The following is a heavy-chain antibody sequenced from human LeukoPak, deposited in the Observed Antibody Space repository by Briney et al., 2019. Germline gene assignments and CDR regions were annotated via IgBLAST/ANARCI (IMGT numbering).Heavy chain of an antibody. Sequence: ASAKVSCKASGYTFTNYYMHWVRQAPGQGLEWMGIINPSGGSTSYAQKFQGRVTMTRDTSTSTVYMELSSLRSEDTAVYYCARDHYGERGYYWGQGTLVTVSS. CDR1: GYTFTNYY. CDR2: INPSGGST. V-gene: IGHV1-46*01. CDR3: ARDHYGERGYY. J-gene: IGHJ4*02. D-gene: IGHD4-17*01.